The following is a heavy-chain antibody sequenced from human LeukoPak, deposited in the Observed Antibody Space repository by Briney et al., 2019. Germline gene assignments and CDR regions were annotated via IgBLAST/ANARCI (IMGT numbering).Heavy chain of an antibody. D-gene: IGHD7-27*01. CDR1: GGSISSSSYY. J-gene: IGHJ4*02. CDR3: AGYKLTGDDY. Sequence: SETLSLTCTVSGGSISSSSYYWGWIRQPPGKGLEWIGSIYYSGSTYYNPSLKSRVTISVDTSKNQFSLKLSSVTAADTAVYYCAGYKLTGDDYWGQGTLVTVSS. V-gene: IGHV4-39*01. CDR2: IYYSGST.